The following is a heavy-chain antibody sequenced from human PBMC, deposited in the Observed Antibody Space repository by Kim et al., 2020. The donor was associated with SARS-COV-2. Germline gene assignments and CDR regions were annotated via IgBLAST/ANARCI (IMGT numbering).Heavy chain of an antibody. Sequence: SETLSLTCTVSGGSISSCYYSWSWMRAGKGLEWIWRVDTNESTNYNPSLQSRVTLSADTSKNQFSLKLNSVTAADTAVYYCASEDFENSAYYYGMDVWGQGTTVTVSS. CDR2: VDTNEST. CDR3: ASEDFENSAYYYGMDV. V-gene: IGHV4-4*07. J-gene: IGHJ6*02. CDR1: GGSISSCY. D-gene: IGHD3-9*01.